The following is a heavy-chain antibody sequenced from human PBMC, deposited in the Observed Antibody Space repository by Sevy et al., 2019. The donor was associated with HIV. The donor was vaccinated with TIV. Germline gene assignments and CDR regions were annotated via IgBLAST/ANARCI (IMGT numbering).Heavy chain of an antibody. J-gene: IGHJ4*02. Sequence: GGSLRLACAASGFSVSNNYLRWVRQAPGKGLEWVSAICSGGNTYYADSVKGRFTISRDNSKNTVYLQMNGLRAEDTAVYYCARETVSGYNLWGQGTLVTVSS. CDR3: ARETVSGYNL. CDR2: ICSGGNT. D-gene: IGHD5-12*01. V-gene: IGHV3-53*01. CDR1: GFSVSNNY.